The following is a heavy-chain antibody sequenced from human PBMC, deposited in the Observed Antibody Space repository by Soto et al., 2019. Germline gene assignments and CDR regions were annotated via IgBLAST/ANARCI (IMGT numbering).Heavy chain of an antibody. D-gene: IGHD2-8*02. Sequence: SETLSLTCAVYGGSFSAYYWSWIRQPPGKGLEWIGEINHSGSTNYNPSLKSRVTISVDTSKNQFSLKLSSVTAADTAVYYCRLVGHGAFDIWGQGAMVT. CDR2: INHSGST. J-gene: IGHJ3*02. V-gene: IGHV4-34*01. CDR3: RLVGHGAFDI. CDR1: GGSFSAYY.